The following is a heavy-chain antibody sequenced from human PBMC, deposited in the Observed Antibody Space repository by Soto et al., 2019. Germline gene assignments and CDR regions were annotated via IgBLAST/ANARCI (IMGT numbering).Heavy chain of an antibody. V-gene: IGHV1-46*01. D-gene: IGHD3-16*02. Sequence: ASVKVSCKASGYTFTSYYMHWVRQAPGQGLEWMGIINPSGGSTSYAQKFQGRVTMTRDTSTSKVYMELSSLRSEDTAVYYCARWPMLTFGGVIATDKRQENYYYYGMDVWGQGTTVTVSS. CDR1: GYTFTSYY. CDR2: INPSGGST. CDR3: ARWPMLTFGGVIATDKRQENYYYYGMDV. J-gene: IGHJ6*02.